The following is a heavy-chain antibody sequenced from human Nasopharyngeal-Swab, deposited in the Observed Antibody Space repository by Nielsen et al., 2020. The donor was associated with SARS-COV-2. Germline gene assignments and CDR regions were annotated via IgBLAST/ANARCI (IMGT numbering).Heavy chain of an antibody. CDR3: ARLGVVGATDI. CDR2: IYYSGST. Sequence: SETLSLTCTVSGGSISSYYWSWIRQPPGKGLEWIGYIYYSGSTNYNPSLKSRVTISVDTSKNQFSLKLGSVTAADTAVYYCARLGVVGATDIWGQGTMVTVSS. V-gene: IGHV4-59*01. J-gene: IGHJ3*02. D-gene: IGHD1-26*01. CDR1: GGSISSYY.